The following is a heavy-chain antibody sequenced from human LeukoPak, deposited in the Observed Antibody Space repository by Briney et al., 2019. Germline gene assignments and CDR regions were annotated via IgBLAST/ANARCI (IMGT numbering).Heavy chain of an antibody. CDR2: ISYDGSNK. Sequence: GGSLRLSCAASGFTFSSYAMHWVRQAPGKGLEWVAVISYDGSNKYYADSVKGRFTISRDNSKNTLYLQMNSLRAEDTAVYYCAKDPGGSGSYYTPYYFDYWGQGTLVTVSS. J-gene: IGHJ4*02. V-gene: IGHV3-30*04. CDR3: AKDPGGSGSYYTPYYFDY. D-gene: IGHD3-10*01. CDR1: GFTFSSYA.